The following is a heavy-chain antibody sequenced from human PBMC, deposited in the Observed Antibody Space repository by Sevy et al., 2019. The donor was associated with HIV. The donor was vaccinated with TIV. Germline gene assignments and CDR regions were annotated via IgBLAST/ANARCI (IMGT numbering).Heavy chain of an antibody. J-gene: IGHJ4*02. D-gene: IGHD6-13*01. CDR1: GFTFDDYA. V-gene: IGHV3-9*01. CDR3: AKDTEQLVKGELDY. CDR2: ISWNSGGI. Sequence: GGSLRLSCAASGFTFDDYAMHWVRQAPGKGLEWVSGISWNSGGIGYADSVKGRFTISRDNAKNSLYLQMNSLRAEDTALYYCAKDTEQLVKGELDYWGQGTLVTVSS.